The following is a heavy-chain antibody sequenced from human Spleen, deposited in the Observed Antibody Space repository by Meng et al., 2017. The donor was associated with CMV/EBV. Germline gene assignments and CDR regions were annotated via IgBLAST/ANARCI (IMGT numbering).Heavy chain of an antibody. D-gene: IGHD6-19*01. Sequence: SETLSLTCTVSGGSISSSSYYWGWIRQPQGKGLEWIGSIYYSGSTYYNPSLKSRVTISVDTSKNQFSLKLSSVTAADTAMYYCARGFAYSNGWYMVTPWGQGTLVTVSS. J-gene: IGHJ5*02. CDR2: IYYSGST. V-gene: IGHV4-39*07. CDR3: ARGFAYSNGWYMVTP. CDR1: GGSISSSSYY.